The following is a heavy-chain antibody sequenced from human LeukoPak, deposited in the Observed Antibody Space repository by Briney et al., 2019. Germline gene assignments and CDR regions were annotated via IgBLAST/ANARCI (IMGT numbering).Heavy chain of an antibody. V-gene: IGHV3-30*18. CDR3: AKDEWFGVPPVIDY. J-gene: IGHJ4*02. Sequence: GGSLRLSCAASGFTFSSYGMHWVRQVPGKGLEWVAVISYDGSNKYYADSVKGRFTISRDNSKNTLYLQMNSLRAEDTAVYYCAKDEWFGVPPVIDYWGQGTLVTVSS. CDR1: GFTFSSYG. CDR2: ISYDGSNK. D-gene: IGHD3-10*01.